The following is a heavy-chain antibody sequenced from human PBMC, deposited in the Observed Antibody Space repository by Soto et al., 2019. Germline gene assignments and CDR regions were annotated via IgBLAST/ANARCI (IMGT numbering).Heavy chain of an antibody. D-gene: IGHD3-10*01. Sequence: PSETLSLACTVSGGSISSYYWSWIRQPPGKGLEWIGYIYYSGSTNYNPSLKSRVTISVDTSKNQFSLKLSSVTAADTAVYYCARGGFWFGEFSYYYYYGMDVWGQGTTVTVSS. CDR1: GGSISSYY. CDR3: ARGGFWFGEFSYYYYYGMDV. V-gene: IGHV4-59*01. J-gene: IGHJ6*02. CDR2: IYYSGST.